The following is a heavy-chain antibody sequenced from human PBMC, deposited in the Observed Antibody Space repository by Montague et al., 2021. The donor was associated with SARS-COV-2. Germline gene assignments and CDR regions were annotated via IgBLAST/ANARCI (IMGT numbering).Heavy chain of an antibody. J-gene: IGHJ4*02. Sequence: PALAKPTQTLTLTCTFSGFSLSTSGVGVGWIRQPPGKDLEWLALIYWDDDKRYSPSLKSRLTITKDTSKNQVVPTVTNMDPVDTATYYCAHRRLHTGSFDYWGQGALVTVSS. CDR3: AHRRLHTGSFDY. D-gene: IGHD1-26*01. CDR2: IYWDDDK. CDR1: GFSLSTSGVG. V-gene: IGHV2-5*02.